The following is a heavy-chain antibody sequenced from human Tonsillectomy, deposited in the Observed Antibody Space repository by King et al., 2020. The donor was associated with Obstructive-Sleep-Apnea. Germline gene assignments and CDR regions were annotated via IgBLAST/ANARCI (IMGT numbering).Heavy chain of an antibody. J-gene: IGHJ4*02. CDR2: FDPNDDDET. D-gene: IGHD2-15*01. Sequence: VQLVESGAEVKKPGASVKVSCEVSGYTLTELSMHWVRQADGKGLEWMGRFDPNDDDETIYAQNFQGRVTMTEDTSTDTAYMEMSSLRSEDTAVYYCATGRDVDCSGGMCYYFDYGGQGTLVTVSS. CDR3: ATGRDVDCSGGMCYYFDY. V-gene: IGHV1-24*01. CDR1: GYTLTELS.